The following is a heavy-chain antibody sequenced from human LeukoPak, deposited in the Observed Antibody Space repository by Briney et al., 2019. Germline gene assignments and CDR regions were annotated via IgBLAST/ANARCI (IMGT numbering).Heavy chain of an antibody. V-gene: IGHV3-43*02. D-gene: IGHD3-22*01. CDR2: ISGNGGNT. Sequence: GGSLRLSRATSGFTFDDYAMHWVRQAPGKGLEWVSLISGNGGNTYYADSVKGRFTISRDNAKNSLYLQMNSLRDEDTAVYYCAGELTRYYDSSGSSDYWGQGTLVTVSS. CDR1: GFTFDDYA. J-gene: IGHJ4*02. CDR3: AGELTRYYDSSGSSDY.